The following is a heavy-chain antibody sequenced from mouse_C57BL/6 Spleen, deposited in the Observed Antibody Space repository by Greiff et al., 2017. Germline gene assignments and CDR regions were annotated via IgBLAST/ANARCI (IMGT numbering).Heavy chain of an antibody. CDR2: LNPSNGGT. V-gene: IGHV1-53*01. CDR3: ARAADV. CDR1: GYTFTSYW. J-gene: IGHJ1*03. Sequence: QVQLQQPGTELVKPGASGYTFTSYWMHWVKQRPGQGLEWIGNLNPSNGGTNYNEKFKSKATLTVDKSSSTAYRQLSSRTSEASAVDYCARAADVWGTGTTVTVSS.